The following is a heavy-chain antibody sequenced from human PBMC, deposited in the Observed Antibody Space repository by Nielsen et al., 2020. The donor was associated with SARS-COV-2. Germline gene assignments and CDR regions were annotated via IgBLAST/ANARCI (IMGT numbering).Heavy chain of an antibody. CDR3: ARGKLPSGYAL. CDR2: IIPIFAT. D-gene: IGHD5-18*01. Sequence: SVKVSCKASGGTFSNYDFSWVRQAPGQGLEWMGGIIPIFATNYAQKFQGRVTISADESTSTVYMELSSLESEDTAVYFCARGKLPSGYALWGQGTLVTVSS. J-gene: IGHJ4*02. CDR1: GGTFSNYD. V-gene: IGHV1-69*13.